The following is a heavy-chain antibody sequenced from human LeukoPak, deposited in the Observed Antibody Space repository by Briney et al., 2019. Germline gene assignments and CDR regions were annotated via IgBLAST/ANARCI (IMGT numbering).Heavy chain of an antibody. Sequence: KPSETLSLTCAVYGGSFSGYYWSWIRQPPGKGLEWIGEINHSGSTNYNPSLKSRVTISVDTSKNQFSLMLSSVTAADTAVYYCARRRIAAAGTDYWGQGTLVTVSS. CDR3: ARRRIAAAGTDY. CDR2: INHSGST. D-gene: IGHD6-13*01. J-gene: IGHJ4*02. V-gene: IGHV4-34*01. CDR1: GGSFSGYY.